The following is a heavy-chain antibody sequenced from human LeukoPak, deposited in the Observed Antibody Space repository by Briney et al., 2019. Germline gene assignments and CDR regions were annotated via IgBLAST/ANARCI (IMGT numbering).Heavy chain of an antibody. D-gene: IGHD3-16*01. CDR2: TRNKANSYTT. CDR3: ARTVYGAFDI. CDR1: GFTFSDHY. J-gene: IGHJ3*02. V-gene: IGHV3-72*01. Sequence: GGSLRLSCAASGFTFSDHYMDWVRQAPGKGLEWVGCTRNKANSYTTEYAASVKGRFTISRDDSKNSLYLQMNSLKTEDTAVYYCARTVYGAFDIWGQGTMVTVSS.